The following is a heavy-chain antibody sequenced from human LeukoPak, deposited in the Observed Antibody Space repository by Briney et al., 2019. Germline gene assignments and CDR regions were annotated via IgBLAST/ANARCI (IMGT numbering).Heavy chain of an antibody. CDR3: ARGRVKVSFSSGLVY. Sequence: ASVKVSCKSSGNTLTSYYMHWVRQAPGQGLEWMGIINPSGGGTTYAQKFQGRVTMTRDTSTSTVYMELSSLRSEDTAVYFCARGRVKVSFSSGLVYWGQGTLVTVSS. CDR2: INPSGGGT. D-gene: IGHD6-6*01. J-gene: IGHJ4*02. V-gene: IGHV1-46*03. CDR1: GNTLTSYY.